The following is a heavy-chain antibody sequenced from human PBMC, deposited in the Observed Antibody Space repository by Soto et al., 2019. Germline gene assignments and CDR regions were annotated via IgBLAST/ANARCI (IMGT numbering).Heavy chain of an antibody. D-gene: IGHD6-13*01. CDR1: GGSISSGGYY. CDR3: ARARIAAAGTLGWFDP. J-gene: IGHJ5*02. CDR2: IYYSGST. Sequence: PSETLSLTCTVSGGSISSGGYYWSWIRQHPGKGLEWIGYIYYSGSTYYNPSLKSRVTISVDTSKNQFSLKLSSVTAADTAVYYCARARIAAAGTLGWFDPWGQGTLVTVSS. V-gene: IGHV4-31*03.